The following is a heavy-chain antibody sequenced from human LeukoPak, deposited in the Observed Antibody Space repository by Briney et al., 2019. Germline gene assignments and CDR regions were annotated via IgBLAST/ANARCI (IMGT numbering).Heavy chain of an antibody. D-gene: IGHD3-10*01. CDR2: ISTTSSSSYI. Sequence: GGSLRLSCAASRFTFSRYAMNWVRQAPGKGLEWVSSISTTSSSSYIHYADSMKGRFTISRDNAKSSLYLQMNSLRAEDTAVYYCARVMAGYSYMDVWGKGTTVTVSS. CDR1: RFTFSRYA. CDR3: ARVMAGYSYMDV. J-gene: IGHJ6*03. V-gene: IGHV3-21*01.